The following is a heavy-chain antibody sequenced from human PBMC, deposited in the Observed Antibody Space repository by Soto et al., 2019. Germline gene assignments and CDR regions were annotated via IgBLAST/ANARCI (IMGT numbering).Heavy chain of an antibody. J-gene: IGHJ5*02. V-gene: IGHV4-59*01. CDR2: IYYSGST. CDR3: ARDQGYTQYNWFDT. CDR1: GGSISSYY. D-gene: IGHD6-13*01. Sequence: SETLSLTCTVSGGSISSYYWSWIRQPPGKGLEWIGYIYYSGSTNYNPSLKSRVTISVDTSKNQFSLKLGSVTAADTAVYYCARDQGYTQYNWFDTWGQGTLVTVSS.